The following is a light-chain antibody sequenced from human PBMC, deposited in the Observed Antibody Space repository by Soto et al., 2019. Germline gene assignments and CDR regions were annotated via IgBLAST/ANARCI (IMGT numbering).Light chain of an antibody. Sequence: DIPMTQSPSSLSASVGDTVTITCRASQNITYYLNWYLQKPGKAPKLLISATSRLQSGVPSRFTGGGSGTDFTLTITSLQPEDFATFLCQQTYSTPHSFGQGTNLDI. J-gene: IGKJ2*01. CDR3: QQTYSTPHS. V-gene: IGKV1-39*01. CDR1: QNITYY. CDR2: ATS.